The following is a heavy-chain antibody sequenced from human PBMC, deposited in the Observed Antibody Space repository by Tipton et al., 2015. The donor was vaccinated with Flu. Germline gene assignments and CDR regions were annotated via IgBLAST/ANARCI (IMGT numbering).Heavy chain of an antibody. V-gene: IGHV1-69*01. Sequence: QLVQSGAEVKKPGSSVKVSYKASGGTFSSYAISWVRQAPGQGLEWMGGIIPIFGTANYAQKFQGRVTITADESTSTAYMELSSLRSEDTAVYYCASTLRYYYDSSGYEGDYWGQGTLVTVSS. CDR3: ASTLRYYYDSSGYEGDY. D-gene: IGHD3-22*01. CDR2: IIPIFGTA. CDR1: GGTFSSYA. J-gene: IGHJ4*02.